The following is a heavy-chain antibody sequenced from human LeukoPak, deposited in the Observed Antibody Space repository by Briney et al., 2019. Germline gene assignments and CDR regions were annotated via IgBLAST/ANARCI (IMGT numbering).Heavy chain of an antibody. V-gene: IGHV3-48*02. CDR1: GFTFSSYS. Sequence: GGSLRLSCAASGFTFSSYSMNWVRQAPGKGLEWVSHITASGTAMFYADSVKGRFTISRDKAKNSLYLQMNSPRDEDTAVYYCASSGSYRFDYWGQGTLVTVSS. J-gene: IGHJ4*02. D-gene: IGHD1-26*01. CDR3: ASSGSYRFDY. CDR2: ITASGTAM.